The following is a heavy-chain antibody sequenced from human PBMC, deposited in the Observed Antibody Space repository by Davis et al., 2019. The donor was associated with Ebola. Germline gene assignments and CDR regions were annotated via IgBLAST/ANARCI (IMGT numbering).Heavy chain of an antibody. D-gene: IGHD2-21*02. CDR1: GYRFIDYY. Sequence: AASVKVSCKASGYRFIDYYMHWVRQAPGQGLEWMGIINPSGGSTSYAQKFQGRVTMTRDTSTSTVYMELSSLRSEDTAVYYCAREPIVVVTATYYYYGMDVWGQGTTVTVSS. CDR3: AREPIVVVTATYYYYGMDV. J-gene: IGHJ6*02. CDR2: INPSGGST. V-gene: IGHV1-46*03.